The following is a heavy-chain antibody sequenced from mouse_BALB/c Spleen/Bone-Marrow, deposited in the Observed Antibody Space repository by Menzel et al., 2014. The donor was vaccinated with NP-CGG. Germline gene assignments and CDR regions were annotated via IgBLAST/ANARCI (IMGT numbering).Heavy chain of an antibody. CDR1: GYSITSGYY. D-gene: IGHD1-2*01. CDR3: ASGYYGGSFAY. V-gene: IGHV3-6*02. J-gene: IGHJ3*01. CDR2: ISYDGSN. Sequence: ESGPGLVKPSQSLSLTCSVTGYSITSGYYWNWIRQFPGNKLEWMGYISYDGSNNYNPSLKNRISITRDTSKNQFFLKLSSETTEDTASYYCASGYYGGSFAYWGQGTLVTVSA.